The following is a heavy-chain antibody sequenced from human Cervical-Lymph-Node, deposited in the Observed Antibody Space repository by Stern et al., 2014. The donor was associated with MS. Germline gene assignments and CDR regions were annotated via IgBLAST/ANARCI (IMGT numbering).Heavy chain of an antibody. D-gene: IGHD1-26*01. J-gene: IGHJ3*01. CDR2: INLSDGAT. Sequence: VQLLESGADVKKPGASVTVSCRTSGYTFIDYYIHWVRQAPGQGLEWMGIINLSDGATTYAQKFQCRVTMTRDTSTNTAYMQLGSLTSEDTAVFFCAREGADNDAFDVWGQGTMVTVSS. V-gene: IGHV1-46*03. CDR3: AREGADNDAFDV. CDR1: GYTFIDYY.